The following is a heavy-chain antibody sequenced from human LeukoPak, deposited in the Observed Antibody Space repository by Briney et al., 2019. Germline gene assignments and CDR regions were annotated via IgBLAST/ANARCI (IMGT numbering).Heavy chain of an antibody. D-gene: IGHD3-16*01. CDR1: GGSISSHF. Sequence: SETLSLTCTVSGGSISSHFWSWIRQPPGKGLEWIGCIYYRGSSIFNPSLKSRITISVDMSKNQFSLNLSSVTAADTAVYYCARQEGGIFDYWGQGTLVTVSS. CDR2: IYYRGSS. V-gene: IGHV4-59*11. J-gene: IGHJ4*02. CDR3: ARQEGGIFDY.